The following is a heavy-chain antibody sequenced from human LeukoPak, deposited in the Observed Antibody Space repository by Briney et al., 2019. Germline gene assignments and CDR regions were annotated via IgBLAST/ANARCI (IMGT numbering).Heavy chain of an antibody. V-gene: IGHV4-4*07. CDR2: IYTSGST. D-gene: IGHD5-18*01. J-gene: IGHJ2*01. CDR1: GGSISSYY. CDR3: ARDRRGYSYGDWYFDL. Sequence: PSETLSLTCTVSGGSISSYYWSWIRQPAEKGLEWIGRIYTSGSTNYNPSPKSRVTMSVDTSKNQFSLKLSSVTAADTAVYYCARDRRGYSYGDWYFDLWGRGTLVTVSS.